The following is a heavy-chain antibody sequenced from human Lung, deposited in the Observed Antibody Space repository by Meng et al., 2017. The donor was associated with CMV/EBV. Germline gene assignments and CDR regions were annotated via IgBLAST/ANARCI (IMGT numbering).Heavy chain of an antibody. V-gene: IGHV2-26*01. Sequence: GXXLVXPTETLTLICTVSGFSLSNARMGVSWIRQPPGKALEWLAHIFSNDEKFYSTSLKSRLTISKDTAKSQVVLTMTNMDPVDTATYYCARKVTGYSSSSPGYYYYGMDVWGQGTTVTVSS. D-gene: IGHD6-6*01. CDR1: GFSLSNARMG. CDR2: IFSNDEK. J-gene: IGHJ6*02. CDR3: ARKVTGYSSSSPGYYYYGMDV.